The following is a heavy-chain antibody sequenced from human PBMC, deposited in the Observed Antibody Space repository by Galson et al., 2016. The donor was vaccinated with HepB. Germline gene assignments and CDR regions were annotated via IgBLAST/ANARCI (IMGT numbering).Heavy chain of an antibody. CDR3: AREGRYCTSTSCYDYWYFDL. D-gene: IGHD2-2*01. J-gene: IGHJ2*01. Sequence: QSGAEVKKPGESLKISCKGSGYRFTTYWIGWVRQMPGKGLEWMGVIYPGDSNTRYSPSFQGQVTISVDKSISTAYLQWSSLKASDTAMYYCAREGRYCTSTSCYDYWYFDLWGRGTLVTVSS. V-gene: IGHV5-51*01. CDR1: GYRFTTYW. CDR2: IYPGDSNT.